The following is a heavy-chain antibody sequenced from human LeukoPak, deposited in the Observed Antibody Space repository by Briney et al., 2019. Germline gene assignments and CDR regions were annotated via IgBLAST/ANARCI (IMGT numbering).Heavy chain of an antibody. Sequence: SETLSLTCAVYGGSFSGYYWTWIRQPPGKGLEWIGEIIHSGSTNYNPSLKSRVTISVDTSKNQFSLKLSSVTAADTAVYYCARARYDSSGYYSDYWGQGTLVTVSS. CDR2: IIHSGST. CDR1: GGSFSGYY. V-gene: IGHV4-34*12. D-gene: IGHD3-22*01. J-gene: IGHJ4*02. CDR3: ARARYDSSGYYSDY.